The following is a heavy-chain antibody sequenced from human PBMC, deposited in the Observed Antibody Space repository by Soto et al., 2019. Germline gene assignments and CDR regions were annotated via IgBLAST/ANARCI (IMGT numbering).Heavy chain of an antibody. Sequence: EVQLVESGGGLVQPGGSLRLSCAASGFTVSNSYMSWIRQAPGKGLEWLSIVYSGASTYYAGSVKGRFTISRDSSKNTIYLQMNSLGADATAVYYCVRDRFTIFGVAENRFDPWGQGTLVTVSS. V-gene: IGHV3-66*01. D-gene: IGHD3-3*01. CDR3: VRDRFTIFGVAENRFDP. CDR2: VYSGAST. J-gene: IGHJ5*02. CDR1: GFTVSNSY.